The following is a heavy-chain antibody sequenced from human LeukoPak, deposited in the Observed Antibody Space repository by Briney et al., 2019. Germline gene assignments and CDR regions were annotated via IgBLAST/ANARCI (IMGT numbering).Heavy chain of an antibody. J-gene: IGHJ4*02. CDR3: ATGGSDSSDYFFGFY. Sequence: PGGSLRLSCAASGYTFNNYWMHWVRQAPGKGLVWVSRINNGGSRTMYADSVKGRFTISRDNARNTLYLKMNSLRAEDTAIYYCATGGSDSSDYFFGFYWGQGTMVTVSS. CDR1: GYTFNNYW. CDR2: INNGGSRT. V-gene: IGHV3-74*03. D-gene: IGHD3-22*01.